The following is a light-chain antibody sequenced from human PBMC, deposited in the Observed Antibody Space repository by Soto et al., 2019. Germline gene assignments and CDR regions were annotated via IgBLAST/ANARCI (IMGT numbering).Light chain of an antibody. Sequence: DIVMTQSPDTLSVSPGERATLSCRTSYSVSSNLAWYQQKPGQAPRLLIYGASTRATGIPARFSGSGSGTDFTLTISRLEPEDFAVYYCQQYGSSGTFGQGTKVDIK. CDR3: QQYGSSGT. V-gene: IGKV3-15*01. J-gene: IGKJ1*01. CDR1: YSVSSN. CDR2: GAS.